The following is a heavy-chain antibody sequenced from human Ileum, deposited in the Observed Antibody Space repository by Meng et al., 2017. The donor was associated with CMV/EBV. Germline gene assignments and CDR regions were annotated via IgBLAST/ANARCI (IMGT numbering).Heavy chain of an antibody. CDR3: TATHHSDSSGKY. CDR2: IKSKYAGGTS. Sequence: LVESGGGGVRAGGSLRVSCAASGFSVSPTWMSWIRQAPGKGVEWVGRIKSKYAGGTSEYAAPVTGRFSISRDDSINTLYLQMNSLKTEDTAVYYCTATHHSDSSGKYWGQGTLVTVSS. D-gene: IGHD3-22*01. V-gene: IGHV3-15*01. J-gene: IGHJ4*02. CDR1: GFSVSPTW.